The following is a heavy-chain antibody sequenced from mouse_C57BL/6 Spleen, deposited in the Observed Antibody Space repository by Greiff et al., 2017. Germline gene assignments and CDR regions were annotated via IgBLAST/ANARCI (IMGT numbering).Heavy chain of an antibody. D-gene: IGHD4-1*01. CDR1: GYSITSGYY. CDR3: ARGLGRYAMDY. V-gene: IGHV3-6*01. CDR2: ISYDGSN. Sequence: LQESGPGLVKPSQSLSLTCSVTGYSITSGYYWNWIRQFPGNKLEWMGYISYDGSNNYNPSLKNRISITRDTSKNQFFLKLNSVTTEDTATYYCARGLGRYAMDYWGQGTSGTVSS. J-gene: IGHJ4*01.